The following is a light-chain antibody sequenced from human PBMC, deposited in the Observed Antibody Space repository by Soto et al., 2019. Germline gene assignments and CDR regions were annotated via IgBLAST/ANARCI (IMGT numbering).Light chain of an antibody. Sequence: DIQMTQSPSSLSASVGDTVTITFRASQNIDIYLKWYQQKPGTAPNVLISGTSNLQRGVPSRFSGSGSGTDFTLPINILQPEDFASYFCQQTFNSPPWTFGQGTKVDVK. CDR1: QNIDIY. J-gene: IGKJ1*01. CDR2: GTS. V-gene: IGKV1-39*01. CDR3: QQTFNSPPWT.